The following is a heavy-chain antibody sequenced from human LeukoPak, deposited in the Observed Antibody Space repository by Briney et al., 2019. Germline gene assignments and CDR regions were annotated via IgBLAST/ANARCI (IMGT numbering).Heavy chain of an antibody. D-gene: IGHD6-19*01. CDR2: ISGSGGST. V-gene: IGHV3-23*01. CDR1: GFAFSSYA. CDR3: AKDPDYSSRWFDP. J-gene: IGHJ5*02. Sequence: GGSLRLSCAALGFAFSSYAMSWARQAPGKGLEWVSAISGSGGSTYYADSVKGRFTISRDNSKNTLYLQMNSLRAEDTAVYYCAKDPDYSSRWFDPWGQGTLVTVSS.